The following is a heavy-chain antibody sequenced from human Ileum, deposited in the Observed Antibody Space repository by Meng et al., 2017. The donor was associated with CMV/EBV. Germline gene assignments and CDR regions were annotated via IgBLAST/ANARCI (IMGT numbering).Heavy chain of an antibody. CDR2: ISASGGGT. CDR3: ATSEITTSFDY. Sequence: CAASGFTFSGDAMGWVRQAPGKGLEWVSAISASGGGTYCADSVKGRFTISRDNSKNTLYLQMNSLRAEDSAVYYCATSEITTSFDYWGQGTLVTVSS. J-gene: IGHJ4*02. CDR1: GFTFSGDA. D-gene: IGHD4-11*01. V-gene: IGHV3-23*01.